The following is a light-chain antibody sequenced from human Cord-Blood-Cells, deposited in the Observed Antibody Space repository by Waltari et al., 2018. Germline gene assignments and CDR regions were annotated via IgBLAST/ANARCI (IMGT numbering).Light chain of an antibody. CDR3: QQYGSSPRT. Sequence: DIVLTQSPGTLPLSPGERATLDCRASQSVSSSYLAWYQQKPGQAPGLLINGASSRATGIPDRFSGSGSGTDFTLTISRLEPEDFAVYYCQQYGSSPRTFGQGTKVEIK. J-gene: IGKJ1*01. CDR2: GAS. CDR1: QSVSSSY. V-gene: IGKV3-20*01.